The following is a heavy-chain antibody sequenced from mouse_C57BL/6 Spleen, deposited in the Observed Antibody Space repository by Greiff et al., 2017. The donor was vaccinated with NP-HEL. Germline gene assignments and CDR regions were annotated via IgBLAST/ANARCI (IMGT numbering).Heavy chain of an antibody. J-gene: IGHJ2*01. CDR2: IDPAIGNT. CDR3: ARDSGNFDPY. Sequence: VQLQQSVSELVRPGASVKLSCTASGFNIKSTYMHWVKQRPEQGLEWIGRIDPAIGNTTYAPKFQGQATITADTSSNTAYLQLSSLTSEDTAIYYCARDSGNFDPYWGQGTTLTGSS. D-gene: IGHD2-1*01. CDR1: GFNIKSTY. V-gene: IGHV14-3*01.